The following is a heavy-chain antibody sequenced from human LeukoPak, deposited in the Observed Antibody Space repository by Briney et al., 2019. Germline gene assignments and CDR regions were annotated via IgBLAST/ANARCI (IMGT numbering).Heavy chain of an antibody. CDR1: GGTFSSYA. D-gene: IGHD3-10*01. Sequence: EASVKVSCKASGGTFSSYAISWVRQAPGQGLEWMGWISAYNGNTKYTQKLQDRVTMTTDTSTSTAYMELKTLRSDDTAVYFCASRFVDDLDYWGQGTLVTVSS. V-gene: IGHV1-18*01. J-gene: IGHJ4*02. CDR3: ASRFVDDLDY. CDR2: ISAYNGNT.